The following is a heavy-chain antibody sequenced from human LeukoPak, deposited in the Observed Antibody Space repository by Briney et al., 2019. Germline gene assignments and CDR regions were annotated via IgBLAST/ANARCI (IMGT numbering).Heavy chain of an antibody. CDR1: GFTFSRSA. J-gene: IGHJ5*02. CDR2: ISFDGSDS. V-gene: IGHV3-30*01. Sequence: PGGSLRLSCAPSGFTFSRSAMHWVRQAPGKGLEWVAVISFDGSDSNYADSVQGRFTISRDNSNNRLFLQMNSLRGEDTAVYFCVSNHDTLTGYSGFDPWGQGTLVTVSS. D-gene: IGHD3-9*01. CDR3: VSNHDTLTGYSGFDP.